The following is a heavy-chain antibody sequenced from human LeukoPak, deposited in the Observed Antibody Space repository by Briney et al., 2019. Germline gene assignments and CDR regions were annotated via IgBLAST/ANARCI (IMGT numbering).Heavy chain of an antibody. J-gene: IGHJ5*02. V-gene: IGHV1-69*04. CDR2: IIPILGIA. D-gene: IGHD5-24*01. CDR3: ASGDGIALFDP. Sequence: SVKVSCKASGGTFSSYAISWVRQAPGQGLEWMGRIIPILGIANYAQKFQGRVTITADKSTSTAYMELSSLRSEDTAVYYCASGDGIALFDPWGQGTLVTVSS. CDR1: GGTFSSYA.